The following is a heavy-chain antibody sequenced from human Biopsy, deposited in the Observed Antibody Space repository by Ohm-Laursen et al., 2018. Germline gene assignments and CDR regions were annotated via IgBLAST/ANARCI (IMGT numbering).Heavy chain of an antibody. Sequence: TLSLTCTVYGGSFNGYFWSWIRQPPGKGLEWIGDITQSGSTNYSPSLESRVTMPVDMPKNQFSLKLSSVTAADTAIYYCARDMRSSGWPYFDSWGQGTLVTVSS. V-gene: IGHV4-34*01. D-gene: IGHD6-19*01. CDR3: ARDMRSSGWPYFDS. J-gene: IGHJ4*02. CDR1: GGSFNGYF. CDR2: ITQSGST.